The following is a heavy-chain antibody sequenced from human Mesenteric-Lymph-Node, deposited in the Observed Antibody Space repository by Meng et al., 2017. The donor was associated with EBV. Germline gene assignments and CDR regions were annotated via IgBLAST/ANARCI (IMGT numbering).Heavy chain of an antibody. D-gene: IGHD3-16*02. CDR1: SGSISNSNW. CDR3: ARITFGGAIGD. J-gene: IGHJ4*02. Sequence: QVALQESGPGLVKPSVTLSLTCAVSSGSISNSNWWSWVRQPPGKGLQWIGEIFHSGGTNYNPSLKSRVTISVDKSKNQFSLKVNSLTAADTAVYYCARITFGGAIGDWGQGTLVTVSS. V-gene: IGHV4-4*02. CDR2: IFHSGGT.